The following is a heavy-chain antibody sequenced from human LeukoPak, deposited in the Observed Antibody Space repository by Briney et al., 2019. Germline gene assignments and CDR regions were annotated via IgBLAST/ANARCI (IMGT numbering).Heavy chain of an antibody. CDR3: ARSSGIVGATTPFDY. V-gene: IGHV1-18*01. CDR1: GYTFTSYG. J-gene: IGHJ4*02. Sequence: ASVEVSCKASGYTFTSYGISWVRQAPGQGLEWMGWISAYNGNTNYAQKLQGRVTMTTDTSTSTAYMELRSLRSDDTAVYYCARSSGIVGATTPFDYWGQGTLVTVSS. CDR2: ISAYNGNT. D-gene: IGHD1-26*01.